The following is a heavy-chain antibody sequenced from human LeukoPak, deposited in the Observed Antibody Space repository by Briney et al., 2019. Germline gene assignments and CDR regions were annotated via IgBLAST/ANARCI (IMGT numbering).Heavy chain of an antibody. V-gene: IGHV1-18*01. CDR3: ARDTAYYDRLNWCDP. CDR1: GYTFTSYG. J-gene: IGHJ5*02. Sequence: ASVKVSCKASGYTFTSYGISWVRQAPGQGLEGMGWISAYNGNTNYAQKLQGRVTMTTDTSTSTAYMELRSLRSDDTAVYYCARDTAYYDRLNWCDPWGQGTLVTVSS. D-gene: IGHD3-22*01. CDR2: ISAYNGNT.